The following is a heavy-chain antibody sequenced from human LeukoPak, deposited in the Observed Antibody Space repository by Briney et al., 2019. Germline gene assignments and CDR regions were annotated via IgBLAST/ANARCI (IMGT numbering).Heavy chain of an antibody. CDR1: GGTFSSYA. D-gene: IGHD4-11*01. CDR2: VNPNSGGT. J-gene: IGHJ5*02. Sequence: GVSVKVSCKASGGTFSSYAISWVRQAPGQGLEWMGRVNPNSGGTSSAQKFQGRVTMTRDTSISTAYMELSRLISDDTAVYYCARAPYSNYERSWFDPWGQGTLVTVSS. CDR3: ARAPYSNYERSWFDP. V-gene: IGHV1-2*06.